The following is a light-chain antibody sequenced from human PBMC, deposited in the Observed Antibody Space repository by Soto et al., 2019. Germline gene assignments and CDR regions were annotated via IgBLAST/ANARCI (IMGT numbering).Light chain of an antibody. V-gene: IGKV3-15*01. J-gene: IGKJ1*01. CDR2: DAS. CDR3: QQYYNQWM. Sequence: EIVMTQSPATLSVSPGERATLSCRASQSVGSNLAWYQQKPGQAPRLLMYDASTRATGIPARFSGSGSGTEFTLTITSLQSEDFVVYYCQQYYNQWMFGQGTKVDIK. CDR1: QSVGSN.